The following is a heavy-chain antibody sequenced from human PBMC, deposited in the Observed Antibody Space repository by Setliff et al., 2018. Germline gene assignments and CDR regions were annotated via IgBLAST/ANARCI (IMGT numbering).Heavy chain of an antibody. CDR3: AGYSGYGGDDY. Sequence: TLSLTCTVSGGSISSSSYYWGWIRQPPGKGLEWIGSIYYSGSTYYNPSLKSRVTISVDTSKNQFSLKLSSVTAADTAVYYCAGYSGYGGDDYWGQGTLVTV. CDR1: GGSISSSSYY. J-gene: IGHJ4*02. D-gene: IGHD5-12*01. CDR2: IYYSGST. V-gene: IGHV4-39*01.